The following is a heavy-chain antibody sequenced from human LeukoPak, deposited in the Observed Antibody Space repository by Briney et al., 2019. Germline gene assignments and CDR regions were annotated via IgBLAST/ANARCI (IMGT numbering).Heavy chain of an antibody. D-gene: IGHD6-19*01. V-gene: IGHV3-23*01. J-gene: IGHJ4*02. CDR1: GFTFGSYA. Sequence: PGGSLRLSCAASGFTFGSYAMSWVRQAPGKGLEWVSGVSGSADSTNYADSVKGRFTISRDNPKNTLYLQMNSLRAEDTAVYYCAKGGEPQQWLVPYYFDYWGQGTLVSVSS. CDR2: VSGSADST. CDR3: AKGGEPQQWLVPYYFDY.